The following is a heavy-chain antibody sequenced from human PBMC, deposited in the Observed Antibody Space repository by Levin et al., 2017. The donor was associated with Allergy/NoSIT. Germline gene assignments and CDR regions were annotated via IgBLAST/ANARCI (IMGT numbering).Heavy chain of an antibody. D-gene: IGHD3-16*02. V-gene: IGHV3-30*03. J-gene: IGHJ6*02. Sequence: LSLTCAASGFIFSSYGMHWVRQAPGKGLEWVAVISYDGSNKSYAESVKGRFTISRDNSKKTLYLQMNSLRAEDTAVYYCRSSLGELSLYRFENDYGMDVWGQGTTVTVSS. CDR2: ISYDGSNK. CDR3: RSSLGELSLYRFENDYGMDV. CDR1: GFIFSSYG.